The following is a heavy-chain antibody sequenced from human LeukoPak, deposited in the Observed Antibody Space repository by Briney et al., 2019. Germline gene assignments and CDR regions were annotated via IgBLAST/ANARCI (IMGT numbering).Heavy chain of an antibody. CDR2: ISAYNGNT. J-gene: IGHJ3*02. CDR1: GYTFTSYG. CDR3: ARGGYCSGGSCYLDAFDI. Sequence: ASVKVSCKASGYTFTSYGISWVRQAPGQGLEWMGWISAYNGNTNYAQKLQGRVTMTTDTSTSTAYMELRSLRSDDTAVYYCARGGYCSGGSCYLDAFDIWGQGTMVTVSS. D-gene: IGHD2-15*01. V-gene: IGHV1-18*01.